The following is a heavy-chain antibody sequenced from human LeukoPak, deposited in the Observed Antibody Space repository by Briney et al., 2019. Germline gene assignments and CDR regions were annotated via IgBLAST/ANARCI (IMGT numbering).Heavy chain of an antibody. Sequence: GPSVKVSCTASGYTFTGYYMHWVRQAPGQGLEWMGWINPNSGGTNYAQTFQGRVTMTRDTSISTAYMELSRLRSDDRAVYYCARDGSSGSYYNDGGWFDPWGQGTLVTVSS. CDR2: INPNSGGT. J-gene: IGHJ5*02. CDR1: GYTFTGYY. V-gene: IGHV1-2*02. CDR3: ARDGSSGSYYNDGGWFDP. D-gene: IGHD3-10*01.